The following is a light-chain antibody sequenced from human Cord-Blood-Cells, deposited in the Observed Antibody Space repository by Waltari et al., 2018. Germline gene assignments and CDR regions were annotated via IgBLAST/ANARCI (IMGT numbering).Light chain of an antibody. J-gene: IGLJ2*01. V-gene: IGLV2-23*02. CDR1: SSDVGSYNL. Sequence: QSALTQPASVSGSPGQSITISCTGTSSDVGSYNLVSWYQQHPGKAPKLMIYEVSKRTSGVSNRVSGSKSGNTASLTISGLQAEDEADYYCCSYAGSSTFVVFGGGTKLTVL. CDR3: CSYAGSSTFVV. CDR2: EVS.